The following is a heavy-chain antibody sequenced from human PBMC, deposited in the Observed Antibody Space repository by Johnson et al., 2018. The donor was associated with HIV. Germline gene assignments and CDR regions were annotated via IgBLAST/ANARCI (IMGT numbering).Heavy chain of an antibody. D-gene: IGHD6-13*01. Sequence: VQLVESGGGVVQPGRSLRLSCAASGFTFSSNYMSWVRQAPGKGLEWVSVISGSGGSTYYADSVQGRFTISRDNSRNRLYLQMSSLRADDTAVYYCARDSGSSWTSHAFDIWGQGAMVTVSS. CDR3: ARDSGSSWTSHAFDI. CDR1: GFTFSSNY. V-gene: IGHV3-66*01. CDR2: ISGSGGST. J-gene: IGHJ3*02.